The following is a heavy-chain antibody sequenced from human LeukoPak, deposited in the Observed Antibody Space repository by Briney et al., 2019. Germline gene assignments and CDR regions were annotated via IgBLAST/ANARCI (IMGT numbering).Heavy chain of an antibody. Sequence: GGSLRLSCAASGFTFSDYYMSWIRQAPGKGLERVSYISSSGSTIYYADSVKGRFTISRDNAKNSLYLQMNSLRAEDTAVYYWASHADIVVVPAAFDYWGQGTLVTVSS. CDR3: ASHADIVVVPAAFDY. D-gene: IGHD2-2*01. J-gene: IGHJ4*02. CDR2: ISSSGSTI. V-gene: IGHV3-11*01. CDR1: GFTFSDYY.